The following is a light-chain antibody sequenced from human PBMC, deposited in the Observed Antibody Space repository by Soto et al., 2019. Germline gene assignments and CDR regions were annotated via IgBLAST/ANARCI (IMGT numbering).Light chain of an antibody. V-gene: IGKV1-12*01. CDR1: QGVGDW. CDR3: QQANSYTWT. Sequence: DIQMTQSPSSVSASVGDSVTITCRASQGVGDWVAWYQQKQGEAPKLXIYGSSSLLSGVPSRFSGTRSGTEFTLTISSLQPEDFATYYCQQANSYTWTFGQGTRLEIK. J-gene: IGKJ5*01. CDR2: GSS.